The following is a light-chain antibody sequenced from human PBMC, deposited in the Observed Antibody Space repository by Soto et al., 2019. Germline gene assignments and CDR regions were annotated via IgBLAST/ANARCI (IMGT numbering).Light chain of an antibody. CDR2: EGS. CDR3: CSYAGRSPYV. J-gene: IGLJ1*01. CDR1: SRDIGSYNL. Sequence: QSVLTQPASVSGSPGQSITISCTGTSRDIGSYNLVSWYQQHPGKAPKLMIYEGSKRPSGVSNRFSASKSGNTASLTISGLQAEDEADYYCCSYAGRSPYVFGTGTKVTGL. V-gene: IGLV2-23*01.